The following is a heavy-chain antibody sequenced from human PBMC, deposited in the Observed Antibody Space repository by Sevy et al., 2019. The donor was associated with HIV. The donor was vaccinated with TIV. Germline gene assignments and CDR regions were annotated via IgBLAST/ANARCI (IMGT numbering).Heavy chain of an antibody. V-gene: IGHV3-30*02. CDR1: GFTFSSYG. D-gene: IGHD6-6*01. Sequence: GGSLRLTCAASGFTFSSYGMHWVRQAPGKGLEWVAFIRYDGSNKYYADSVKGRFTISRDNSKNTLYLQMNSLRAEDTAVYYCAKDGSRSIAARPNWFDPWVQGTLVTVSS. J-gene: IGHJ5*02. CDR2: IRYDGSNK. CDR3: AKDGSRSIAARPNWFDP.